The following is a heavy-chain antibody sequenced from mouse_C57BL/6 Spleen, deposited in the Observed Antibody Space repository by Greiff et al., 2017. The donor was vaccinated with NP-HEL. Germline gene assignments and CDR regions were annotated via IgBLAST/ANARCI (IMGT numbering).Heavy chain of an antibody. CDR2: IDPSDSYT. CDR3: ARSGGNDAMDY. Sequence: QVQLKQPGAELVRPGTSVKLSCKASGYTFTSYWMHWVKQRPGHGLEWIGVIDPSDSYTNYNQKFKGKATLTVDTSSSTAYMQLSSLTSEDSAVYYCARSGGNDAMDYWGQGTSVTVSS. J-gene: IGHJ4*01. V-gene: IGHV1-59*01. CDR1: GYTFTSYW. D-gene: IGHD2-1*01.